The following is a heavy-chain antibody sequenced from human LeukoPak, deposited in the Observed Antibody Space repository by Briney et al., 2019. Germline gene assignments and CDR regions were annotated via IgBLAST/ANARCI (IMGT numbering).Heavy chain of an antibody. CDR3: ARAGPPSIYNSSGYYGVDY. CDR1: GFTFSSYS. V-gene: IGHV3-21*01. J-gene: IGHJ4*02. CDR2: ISSSSSYI. Sequence: GGSLRLSCAASGFTFSSYSMNWVRQAPGKGLEWVSSISSSSSYIYYADSVKGRFTISRDNAKNSLYLQMNSLRAEDTAVYYCARAGPPSIYNSSGYYGVDYWGQGTTVTVSS. D-gene: IGHD3-22*01.